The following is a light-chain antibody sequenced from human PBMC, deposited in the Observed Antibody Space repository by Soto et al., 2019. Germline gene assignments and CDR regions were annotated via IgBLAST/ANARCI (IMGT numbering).Light chain of an antibody. Sequence: QSALTQPPSASGSPGQSVTISCTGTSSDVGGYNYVSWYQQHPGKAPKLMIYDVSKRPSGVPDRFSGSKSGNTASLTVSGLQAEDEADYYCCSYAGSNNFVFGGGTKLTVL. CDR1: SSDVGGYNY. CDR3: CSYAGSNNFV. V-gene: IGLV2-8*01. J-gene: IGLJ2*01. CDR2: DVS.